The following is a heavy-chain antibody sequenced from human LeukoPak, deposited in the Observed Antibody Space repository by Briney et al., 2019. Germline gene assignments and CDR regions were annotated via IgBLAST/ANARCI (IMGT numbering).Heavy chain of an antibody. CDR3: ARTRISMVRGVIRCWFDP. V-gene: IGHV4-59*12. CDR1: GGSISSYY. CDR2: IYYSGST. J-gene: IGHJ5*02. Sequence: SETLSLTCTVSGGSISSYYWSWIRQPPGKGLEWIGYIYYSGSTNYNPSLKSRVTISVDTSKNQFSLKLSSVTAADTAVYYCARTRISMVRGVIRCWFDPWGQGTQVTVSS. D-gene: IGHD3-10*01.